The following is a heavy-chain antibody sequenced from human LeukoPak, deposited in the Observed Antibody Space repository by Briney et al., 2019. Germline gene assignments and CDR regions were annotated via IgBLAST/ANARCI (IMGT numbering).Heavy chain of an antibody. CDR2: LNYSGST. D-gene: IGHD2-2*01. CDR1: GGSISSYY. CDR3: AREGAAPMYYYYMDV. J-gene: IGHJ6*03. Sequence: PSETLSLTCSVSGGSISSYYWSWIRQPPGKGLEWLGYLNYSGSTNYNPSLKSRVTISLDTSKNQSSLKLNSVTAADTAVYYCAREGAAPMYYYYMDVWGKGTTVTVSS. V-gene: IGHV4-59*01.